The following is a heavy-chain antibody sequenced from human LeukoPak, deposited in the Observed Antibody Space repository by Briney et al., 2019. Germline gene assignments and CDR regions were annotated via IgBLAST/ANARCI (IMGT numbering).Heavy chain of an antibody. J-gene: IGHJ6*03. CDR1: GYTFTSCG. D-gene: IGHD1-26*01. CDR3: ARGGSEPSQPDYYYYMDV. Sequence: ASVKVSYKASGYTFTSCGISWVRQATGQGLEWMGWISAYNGNTNYAQKLQGRVTMTTDTSTSTAYMELGSLRSDDTAVYYCARGGSEPSQPDYYYYMDVWGKGTTVTVSS. V-gene: IGHV1-18*01. CDR2: ISAYNGNT.